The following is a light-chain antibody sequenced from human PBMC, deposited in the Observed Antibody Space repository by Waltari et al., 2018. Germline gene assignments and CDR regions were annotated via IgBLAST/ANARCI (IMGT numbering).Light chain of an antibody. V-gene: IGLV2-23*01. J-gene: IGLJ3*02. CDR2: EGS. Sequence: QSALTQPASVSGSPGQSITISCTGTSSGVGSYNLVSWYQQHPGKAPKLMIYEGSKRPSGVSNRFSGSKSGNTASLTISGLQAEDEAVYYCCSYAGAVFGGGTKLTIL. CDR1: SSGVGSYNL. CDR3: CSYAGAV.